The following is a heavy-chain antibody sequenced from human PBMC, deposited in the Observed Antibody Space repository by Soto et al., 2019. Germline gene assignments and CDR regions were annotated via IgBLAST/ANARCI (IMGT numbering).Heavy chain of an antibody. CDR1: GFTFSRYS. CDR3: AKTSLRVYYYGMDV. J-gene: IGHJ6*02. Sequence: PGGSLRLSCAASGFTFSRYSMNWVRQAPGKGLEWVSHISGSSSTIYYTDSVKGRFTVSRDNAKNSLYLQMNSLRDEDTAVYFCAKTSLRVYYYGMDVWGQGTTVTVPS. CDR2: ISGSSSTI. V-gene: IGHV3-48*02.